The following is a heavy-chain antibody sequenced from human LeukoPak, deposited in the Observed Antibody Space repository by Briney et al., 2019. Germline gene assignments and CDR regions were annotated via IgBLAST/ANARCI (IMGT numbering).Heavy chain of an antibody. CDR3: TRTDYDYVWGSYRYSGHAFDI. V-gene: IGHV1-46*03. CDR1: GYSLTSYY. D-gene: IGHD3-16*02. Sequence: ASVKVSCKASGYSLTSYYMHWVRQAPGQGLEWVAIINPSGGSTRYAQKFQDRVTVTRGTSTSTVYMELSSLRSEDTAVYFCTRTDYDYVWGSYRYSGHAFDIWGQGTMVTVSS. CDR2: INPSGGST. J-gene: IGHJ3*02.